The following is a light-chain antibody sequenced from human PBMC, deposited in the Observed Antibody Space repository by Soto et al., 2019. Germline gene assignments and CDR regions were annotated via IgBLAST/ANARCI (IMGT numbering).Light chain of an antibody. V-gene: IGKV1-5*03. J-gene: IGKJ4*01. CDR3: LQHSSYPRS. Sequence: IQMTQSPSTLSASVGDCVTITCRASKSMSCWLASYQQKPEKAPNLQIYKASSLDSGVPSSSSGSGSGTEFTLTISSLQPEHCATYYCLQHSSYPRSFGGGAKG. CDR1: KSMSCW. CDR2: KAS.